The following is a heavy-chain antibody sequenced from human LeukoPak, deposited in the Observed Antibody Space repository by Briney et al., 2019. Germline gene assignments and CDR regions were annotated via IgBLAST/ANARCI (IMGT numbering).Heavy chain of an antibody. CDR1: GFTFSSYE. D-gene: IGHD3-10*01. V-gene: IGHV3-48*03. CDR3: ARDLYGSGSWFDP. J-gene: IGHJ5*02. Sequence: GGSLRLSCAASGFTFSSYEMNWVRQAPGKGLEWVSYISSSGSTIYYADSVKGRFTISRDNAKNSLYLQMNSLRAEDTAVYYCARDLYGSGSWFDPWGQGTLVTVPS. CDR2: ISSSGSTI.